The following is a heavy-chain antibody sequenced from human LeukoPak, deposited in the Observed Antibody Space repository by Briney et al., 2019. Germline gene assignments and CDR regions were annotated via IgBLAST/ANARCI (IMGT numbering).Heavy chain of an antibody. CDR3: ARDSHYDYGDYIFDY. J-gene: IGHJ4*01. D-gene: IGHD4-17*01. Sequence: GGSLRLSCAASGFNFNGYTMSWVRQAPGKGLEWVSSITSTSNYIYYADSLRGRLTISRDNAKNSLYLRMNSLRAEDTAVYYCARDSHYDYGDYIFDYWGQGTLVTVSS. CDR2: ITSTSNYI. CDR1: GFNFNGYT. V-gene: IGHV3-21*01.